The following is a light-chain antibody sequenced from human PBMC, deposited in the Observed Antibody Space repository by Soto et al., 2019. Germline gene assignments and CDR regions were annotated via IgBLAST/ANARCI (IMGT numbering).Light chain of an antibody. CDR3: PQLNSFSLP. Sequence: KHSPATLSAYKGDRVTITCRASQSISPWLAWYQQKPGKAPKLLIFDASNLESGVPSRFSGSGSGTEFTLTISSLQPDDFAPYYCPQLNSFSLPFGGGANADI. CDR1: QSISPW. CDR2: DAS. J-gene: IGKJ4*01. V-gene: IGKV1-5*01.